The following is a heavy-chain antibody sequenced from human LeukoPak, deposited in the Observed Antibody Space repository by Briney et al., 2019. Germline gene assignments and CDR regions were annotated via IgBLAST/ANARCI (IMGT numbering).Heavy chain of an antibody. CDR2: ISWNSGSI. CDR1: GFTFYDYA. Sequence: SGGSLRLSCAASGFTFYDYAMHWVRQAPGKGLEWVSGISWNSGSIAYADSVKGRFTISRDNAKNSLYLQMNSLRAEDTALYYCAKDFGRSAYDRPFDYWGQGTLVTVSS. CDR3: AKDFGRSAYDRPFDY. J-gene: IGHJ4*02. D-gene: IGHD5-12*01. V-gene: IGHV3-9*01.